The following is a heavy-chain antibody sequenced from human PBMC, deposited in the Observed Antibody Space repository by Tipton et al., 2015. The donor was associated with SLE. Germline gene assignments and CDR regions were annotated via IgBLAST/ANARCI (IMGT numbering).Heavy chain of an antibody. Sequence: TLSLTCAVFGGSFSTYHWSWIRQPPGKGLEWIGEINQSGSTNYNPSLKSRVTISRDTSEKQVSLKLTSVTAADTAVYYCARYLDWNYTFTDFWGQGSLVTVSS. D-gene: IGHD1-7*01. CDR2: INQSGST. V-gene: IGHV4-34*01. J-gene: IGHJ4*02. CDR3: ARYLDWNYTFTDF. CDR1: GGSFSTYH.